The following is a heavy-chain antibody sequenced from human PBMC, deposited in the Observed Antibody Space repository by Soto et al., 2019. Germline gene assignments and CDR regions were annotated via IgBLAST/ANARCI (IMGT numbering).Heavy chain of an antibody. J-gene: IGHJ6*02. V-gene: IGHV3-23*01. Sequence: PGGALRLSCAASGFTFSSYAMSWVRQAPGKGLEWVSAISGSGGSTYYADSVKGRFTISRDNSKNTLYLQMNSLRAEDTAVYHCAKALSIAVAGNHYGMDVWGQGTTVTVSS. CDR3: AKALSIAVAGNHYGMDV. CDR2: ISGSGGST. D-gene: IGHD6-19*01. CDR1: GFTFSSYA.